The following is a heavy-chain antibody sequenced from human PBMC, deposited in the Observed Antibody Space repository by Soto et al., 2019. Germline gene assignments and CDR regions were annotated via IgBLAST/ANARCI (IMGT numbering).Heavy chain of an antibody. J-gene: IGHJ2*01. V-gene: IGHV3-30-3*01. D-gene: IGHD2-21*02. CDR2: ISYDGSNK. Sequence: QVQLVESGGGVVQPGRSLRLSCAASGFTFSSYAMHWVRQAPGKGLEWVAVISYDGSNKYYADSVKGRFTISRDNSKNTLYLQMNSLSAEDTAVYYCARDPYCGGDCYSYWYFDLWGRGTLVTVSS. CDR3: ARDPYCGGDCYSYWYFDL. CDR1: GFTFSSYA.